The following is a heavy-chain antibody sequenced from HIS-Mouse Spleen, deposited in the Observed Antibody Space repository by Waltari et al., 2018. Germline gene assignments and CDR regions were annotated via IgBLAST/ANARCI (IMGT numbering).Heavy chain of an antibody. CDR3: ARGRFHSWNDAFDI. CDR2: IKHSGST. CDR1: GGSFSGYY. D-gene: IGHD1-1*01. J-gene: IGHJ3*02. V-gene: IGHV4-34*01. Sequence: QVQLQQWGAGLLKPSETLSLTCAVYGGSFSGYYWSWIRQPPGKGLEGIGEIKHSGSTNYNPSLKSRVTISVDTSKNQFSLKLSSVTAADTAVYYCARGRFHSWNDAFDIWGQGTMVTVSS.